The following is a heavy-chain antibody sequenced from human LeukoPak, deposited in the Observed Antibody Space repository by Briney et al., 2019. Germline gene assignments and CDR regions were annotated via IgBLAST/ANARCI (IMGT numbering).Heavy chain of an antibody. V-gene: IGHV3-33*01. CDR3: ARDREMIDYGDYEGFDY. D-gene: IGHD4-17*01. Sequence: HTGRSLRLSCAASGFTFSSYGMHWVRQAPGKGLEWVAVIWYDGSNKYYADSEKGRFTISRDNSKNTLYLKMNSLRAEDTAVYYCARDREMIDYGDYEGFDYWGQGTLVTVSS. CDR2: IWYDGSNK. CDR1: GFTFSSYG. J-gene: IGHJ4*02.